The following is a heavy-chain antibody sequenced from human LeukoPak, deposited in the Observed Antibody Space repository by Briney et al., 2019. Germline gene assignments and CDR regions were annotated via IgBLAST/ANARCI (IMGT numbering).Heavy chain of an antibody. J-gene: IGHJ4*02. CDR3: ARGPPGYSSGYPFDY. CDR1: GGTFNNYA. D-gene: IGHD5-18*01. Sequence: SVTVSCKASGGTFNNYAITWVRQAPGQGLEWMGGFVPISGTANYAQKFQGRVTISADESTSTAYMELSSLRSEDTAVYYCARGPPGYSSGYPFDYWGQGTLVTVAP. V-gene: IGHV1-69*01. CDR2: FVPISGTA.